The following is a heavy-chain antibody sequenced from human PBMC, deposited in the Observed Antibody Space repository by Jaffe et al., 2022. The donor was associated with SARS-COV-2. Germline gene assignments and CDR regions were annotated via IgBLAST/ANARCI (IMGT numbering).Heavy chain of an antibody. CDR2: ITGRGDRT. V-gene: IGHV3-23*04. J-gene: IGHJ6*03. CDR3: AKVGDYSCMDV. Sequence: EVQLVESGGGLVQPGGSLRLSCAASGITFSNYAMRWVRQAPGKGLEWVSSITGRGDRTFYTDSLKGRFTVSRDNSKNTLYLQMNSLGAEDTAVYYCAKVGDYSCMDVWGKGTTVTVSS. CDR1: GITFSNYA.